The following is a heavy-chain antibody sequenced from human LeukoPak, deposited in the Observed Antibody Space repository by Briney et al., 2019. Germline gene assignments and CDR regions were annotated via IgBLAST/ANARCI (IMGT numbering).Heavy chain of an antibody. CDR1: GGSISSSSYY. V-gene: IGHV4-39*07. CDR2: IYYSGST. J-gene: IGHJ5*02. D-gene: IGHD1-26*01. Sequence: PSETLSLTCTVSGGSISSSSYYWGWIRQPPGKGLEWIGSIYYSGSTYYNPSLKSRVTISVDTSKNQFSLKLSSVTAADTAVYYCAREIKLPPYNWFDPWGQGTLVTVSS. CDR3: AREIKLPPYNWFDP.